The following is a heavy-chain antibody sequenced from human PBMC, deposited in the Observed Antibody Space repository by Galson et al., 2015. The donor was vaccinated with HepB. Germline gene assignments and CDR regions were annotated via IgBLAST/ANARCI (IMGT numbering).Heavy chain of an antibody. V-gene: IGHV3-53*01. D-gene: IGHD3-16*01. J-gene: IGHJ4*02. CDR2: IYSGGST. CDR3: ARSWGRSSNFDY. Sequence: SLRLSCAASGFTVSSNYMSWVRQAPGKGLEWVSVIYSGGSTYYADSVEGRFTISRDNSKNTVYLQINSLRAEDTAVFYCARSWGRSSNFDYWGQGTLVTVSS. CDR1: GFTVSSNY.